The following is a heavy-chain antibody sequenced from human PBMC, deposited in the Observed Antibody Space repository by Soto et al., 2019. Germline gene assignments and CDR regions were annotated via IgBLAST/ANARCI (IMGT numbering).Heavy chain of an antibody. Sequence: QVQLVQSGAEVKEPGASVRVSCKAFGYTFTAYNIHWLRQAPGQGLEWMGWINAGNGNTRSSRKFQGRVIITRDTSATTSYLEVDRLRSEETAIYYCATVAPSGGSVPRFDPWGQGTLLTVAS. CDR2: INAGNGNT. J-gene: IGHJ5*02. D-gene: IGHD3-10*01. V-gene: IGHV1-3*01. CDR1: GYTFTAYN. CDR3: ATVAPSGGSVPRFDP.